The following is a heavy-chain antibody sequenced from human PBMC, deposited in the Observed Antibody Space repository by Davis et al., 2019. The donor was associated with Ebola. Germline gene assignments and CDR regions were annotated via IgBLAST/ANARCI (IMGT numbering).Heavy chain of an antibody. CDR3: ARNEDV. CDR2: INTGNGDT. J-gene: IGHJ6*02. CDR1: GYTFTNYA. Sequence: ASVKVSCKASGYTFTNYAMHWVRQAPGQGLEWMGWINTGNGDTRYSRKFQDRVTITRDTSASTAYMELYSLRSEDTAVYYCARNEDVWGQGTTVTVSS. V-gene: IGHV1-3*04.